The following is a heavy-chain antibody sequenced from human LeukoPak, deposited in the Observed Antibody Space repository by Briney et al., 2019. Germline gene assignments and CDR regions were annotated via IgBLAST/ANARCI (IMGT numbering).Heavy chain of an antibody. CDR1: GYTFTSYY. Sequence: GASVKVSCKASGYTFTSYYIVWVRQAPGQGLEWMGRIDPSGGSTSYAQKFQGRVTMTRGTSTSTAYMELSSLRSEDTAVYYCARNSGSGFDYWGQGTLVTVSS. D-gene: IGHD2-15*01. V-gene: IGHV1-46*01. CDR2: IDPSGGST. CDR3: ARNSGSGFDY. J-gene: IGHJ4*02.